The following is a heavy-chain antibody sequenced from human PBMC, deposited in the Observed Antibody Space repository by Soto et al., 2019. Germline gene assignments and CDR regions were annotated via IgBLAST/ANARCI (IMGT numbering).Heavy chain of an antibody. Sequence: QVQLVQSGAEVKKPGSSVKVSCKASGGTFSSYAISWVRQAPGQGLEWMGGIIPIFGTANYAQKFQGRVTIIADESTSPAYMELSSLRSEDTAVFYCASNNNVLTGSYYYGMDVWGQGTTVTVSS. CDR2: IIPIFGTA. CDR3: ASNNNVLTGSYYYGMDV. V-gene: IGHV1-69*12. CDR1: GGTFSSYA. D-gene: IGHD3-9*01. J-gene: IGHJ6*02.